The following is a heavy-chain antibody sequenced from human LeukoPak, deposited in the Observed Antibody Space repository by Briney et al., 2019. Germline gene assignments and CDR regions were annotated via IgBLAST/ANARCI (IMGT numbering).Heavy chain of an antibody. J-gene: IGHJ6*02. V-gene: IGHV4-34*01. CDR3: ARGPGYYYYYYGMDV. Sequence: SETLSLTCAVYGGSFSGYYWSWIRQPPGKGLEWIGEINHSGSTNYNPSLKSRVTISVDTSKNQFSLKLSSVTAADTAVYYCARGPGYYYYYYGMDVWGQGTTVTVSS. CDR1: GGSFSGYY. CDR2: INHSGST.